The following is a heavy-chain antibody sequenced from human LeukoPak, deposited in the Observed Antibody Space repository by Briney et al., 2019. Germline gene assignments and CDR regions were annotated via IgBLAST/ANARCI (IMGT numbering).Heavy chain of an antibody. J-gene: IGHJ4*02. Sequence: PGGSLRLSCAASGFTFSSYAMHWVRQAPGKGLEWVAVISYDGSNKYYADSVKGRFTISRDNSKNTLYLQMNSLRAEDTAVYYCARDWATTSVDYWGQGTLVTVSS. CDR1: GFTFSSYA. CDR3: ARDWATTSVDY. CDR2: ISYDGSNK. D-gene: IGHD5-24*01. V-gene: IGHV3-30-3*01.